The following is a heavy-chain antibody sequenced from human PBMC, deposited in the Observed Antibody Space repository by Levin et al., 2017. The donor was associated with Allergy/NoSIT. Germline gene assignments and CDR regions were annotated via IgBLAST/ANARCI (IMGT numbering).Heavy chain of an antibody. CDR2: IKSKTDGGTT. CDR3: TTGEGAPGGFDP. CDR1: GFTFSNAW. Sequence: SCAASGFTFSNAWMSWVRQAPGKGLEWVGRIKSKTDGGTTDYAAPVKGRFTISRDDSKNTLYLQMNSLKTEDTAVYYCTTGEGAPGGFDPWGQGTLVTVSS. J-gene: IGHJ5*02. D-gene: IGHD1-26*01. V-gene: IGHV3-15*01.